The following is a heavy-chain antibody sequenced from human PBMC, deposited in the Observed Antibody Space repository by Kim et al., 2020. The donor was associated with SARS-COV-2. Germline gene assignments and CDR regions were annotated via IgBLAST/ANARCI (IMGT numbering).Heavy chain of an antibody. Sequence: ASVKVSCKASGYTFTGYYMHWVRQAPGQGLEWMGWINPNSGGTNYAQKFQGRVTMTRDTSISTAYMELSRLRSDDTAVYYCARDRSAYYYDSSDLVGVDAFDIWGQGTMVTVSS. CDR2: INPNSGGT. D-gene: IGHD3-22*01. CDR1: GYTFTGYY. CDR3: ARDRSAYYYDSSDLVGVDAFDI. J-gene: IGHJ3*02. V-gene: IGHV1-2*02.